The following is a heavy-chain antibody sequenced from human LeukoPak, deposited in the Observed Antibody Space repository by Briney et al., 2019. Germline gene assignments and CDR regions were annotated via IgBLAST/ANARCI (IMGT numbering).Heavy chain of an antibody. V-gene: IGHV3-64D*09. D-gene: IGHD3-16*01. CDR1: GFTFSSYP. J-gene: IGHJ3*02. CDR3: AKDAGGIGI. Sequence: PGGSLRLSCSAPGFTFSSYPMHWVRQAPGKGLEYVSAISSDGGSTYYADSVKGRFTISRDNSKNTLHLQMSRLRVEDTAVYYCAKDAGGIGIWGQGTMVTVSS. CDR2: ISSDGGST.